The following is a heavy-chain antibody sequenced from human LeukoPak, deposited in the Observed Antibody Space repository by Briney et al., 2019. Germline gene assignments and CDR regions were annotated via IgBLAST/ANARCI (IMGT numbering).Heavy chain of an antibody. CDR1: GFTFSSYW. CDR3: ASWDCSSTSCLPSFDY. D-gene: IGHD2-2*01. V-gene: IGHV3-74*01. CDR2: INSDGSST. J-gene: IGHJ4*02. Sequence: PGGSLRLSCAASGFTFSSYWMHWVRQAPGKGLVWVSRINSDGSSTSYADSVKGRFTISRDNAKNTLYLQMNSLRAEDTAVYYCASWDCSSTSCLPSFDYWGQGTLVTVSS.